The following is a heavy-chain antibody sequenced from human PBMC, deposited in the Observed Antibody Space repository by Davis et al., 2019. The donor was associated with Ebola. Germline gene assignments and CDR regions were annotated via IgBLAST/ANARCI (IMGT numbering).Heavy chain of an antibody. Sequence: GGSLRLSCAASGFTLSSYAMTWVRQVPGKGLEWVSDISSRDGTTYYADSVKGRFTISRDNSKNTLYLHMNSLRTEDTAVYYCAKAIWGTYRTEYWGQGTLVTVSS. V-gene: IGHV3-23*01. CDR3: AKAIWGTYRTEY. J-gene: IGHJ4*02. D-gene: IGHD3-16*02. CDR2: ISSRDGTT. CDR1: GFTLSSYA.